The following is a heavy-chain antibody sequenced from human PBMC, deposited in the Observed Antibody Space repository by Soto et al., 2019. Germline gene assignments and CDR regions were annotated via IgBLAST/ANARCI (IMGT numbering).Heavy chain of an antibody. CDR2: IYYSGST. J-gene: IGHJ3*02. CDR1: GGSISSYY. V-gene: IGHV4-59*08. D-gene: IGHD2-2*01. CDR3: ARLIVPADDDAFDI. Sequence: SETLSLTCTVSGGSISSYYWSWIRQPPGKGLEWIGYIYYSGSTNYNPSLKSRVTISVDTSKNQFSLKLSSVTAADTAVYYCARLIVPADDDAFDIWGQGTMVTVSS.